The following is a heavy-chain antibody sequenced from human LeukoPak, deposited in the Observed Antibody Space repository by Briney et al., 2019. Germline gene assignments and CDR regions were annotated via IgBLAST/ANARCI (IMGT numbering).Heavy chain of an antibody. J-gene: IGHJ4*02. CDR1: GFTFSSYA. CDR2: ISGSGGST. Sequence: GGSLRLSCAASGFTFSSYAMSWVRQAPGKGLEWVSAISGSGGSTYYADSVKGRFTISRDNSKNTLFLQVNSLGAEDTVVYYCARDDAVGATLVAYWGQGTLVTVSS. D-gene: IGHD1-26*01. V-gene: IGHV3-23*01. CDR3: ARDDAVGATLVAY.